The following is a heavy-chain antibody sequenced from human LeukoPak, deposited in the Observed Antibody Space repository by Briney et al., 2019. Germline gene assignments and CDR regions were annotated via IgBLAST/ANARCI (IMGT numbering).Heavy chain of an antibody. CDR3: ARSRTFSGYAAFGP. V-gene: IGHV1-2*02. CDR1: GYSFSSFY. CDR2: INPTSGGT. Sequence: ASVKVSCKASGYSFSSFYLHWVRQVPGKDLEWMGWINPTSGGTFYLQKFQGRLAVSRDTSLGTVYLELSSLRYDDTAVYFCARSRTFSGYAAFGPWGQGTLVTVSS. J-gene: IGHJ5*02. D-gene: IGHD5-12*01.